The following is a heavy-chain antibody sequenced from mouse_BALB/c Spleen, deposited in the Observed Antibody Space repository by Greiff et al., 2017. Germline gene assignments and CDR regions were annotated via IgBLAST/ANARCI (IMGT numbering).Heavy chain of an antibody. CDR3: ARGYGNPYAMDD. D-gene: IGHD2-1*01. V-gene: IGHV5-4*02. CDR2: ISDGGSYT. J-gene: IGHJ4*01. Sequence: EVKLQESGGGLVKPGGSLKLSCAASGFTFSDYYMYWVRQTPEKRLEWVATISDGGSYTYYPDSVKGRFTISRDNAKNNLYLQMSSLKSEDTAMYYCARGYGNPYAMDDWGEGTSVTVSS. CDR1: GFTFSDYY.